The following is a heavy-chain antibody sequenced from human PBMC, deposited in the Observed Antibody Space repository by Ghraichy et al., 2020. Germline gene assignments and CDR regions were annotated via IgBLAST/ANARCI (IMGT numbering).Heavy chain of an antibody. D-gene: IGHD3-22*01. Sequence: GESLNISCAASGFTFSSYAMHWVRQAPGKGLEWVAVISYDGSNKYYADSVKGRFTISRDNSKNTLYLQMNSLRAEDTAVYYCARADYYDSSGYYTQYFQHWGQGTLVTVSS. CDR2: ISYDGSNK. CDR1: GFTFSSYA. J-gene: IGHJ1*01. V-gene: IGHV3-30-3*01. CDR3: ARADYYDSSGYYTQYFQH.